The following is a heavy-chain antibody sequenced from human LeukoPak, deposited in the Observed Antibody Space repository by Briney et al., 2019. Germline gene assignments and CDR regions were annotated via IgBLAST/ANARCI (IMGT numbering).Heavy chain of an antibody. J-gene: IGHJ4*02. CDR1: GFTVSSNY. CDR3: GRMASLNYYDSSGYYGPQVGPDY. V-gene: IGHV3-66*01. CDR2: IYSGGST. D-gene: IGHD3-22*01. Sequence: QPGGSLRLSCAASGFTVSSNYMSWVRQAPGKGLEWVSVIYSGGSTYYADSVKGRFTISRDNSKNTLCLQMNSLRAEDTAVYYCGRMASLNYYDSSGYYGPQVGPDYWGQGTLVTVSS.